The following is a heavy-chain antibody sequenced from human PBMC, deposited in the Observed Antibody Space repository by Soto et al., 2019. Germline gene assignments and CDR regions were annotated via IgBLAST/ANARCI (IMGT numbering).Heavy chain of an antibody. D-gene: IGHD2-21*02. CDR3: ARALVVVTTGWVADYLDY. J-gene: IGHJ4*02. Sequence: QVQLLQSGAEVKKPGASVKVSCKDSGYTFTDYSFSWVRQAPGQGLEWMGWISAYNGNTNYAQKFQGKDTMTTDTSTRTAYMELRSLRSDDTAIYYWARALVVVTTGWVADYLDYWGQGTVVTFSS. V-gene: IGHV1-18*01. CDR1: GYTFTDYS. CDR2: ISAYNGNT.